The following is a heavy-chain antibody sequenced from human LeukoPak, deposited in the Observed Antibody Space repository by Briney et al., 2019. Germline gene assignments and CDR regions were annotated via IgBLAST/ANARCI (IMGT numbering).Heavy chain of an antibody. Sequence: GGSLRLSCAASGFTFSSYAMGWVRQAPGKGLEWVSTISGRGDITYYADTVKGRFTISRDNSKNTLYLQMNSLRAEDTAVYYCAKDFYDYVWGSYRGDAFDIWGQGTMVTVSS. CDR3: AKDFYDYVWGSYRGDAFDI. V-gene: IGHV3-23*01. J-gene: IGHJ3*02. CDR1: GFTFSSYA. CDR2: ISGRGDIT. D-gene: IGHD3-16*02.